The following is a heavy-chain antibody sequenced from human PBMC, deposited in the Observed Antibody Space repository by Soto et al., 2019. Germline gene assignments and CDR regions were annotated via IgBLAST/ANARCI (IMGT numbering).Heavy chain of an antibody. CDR3: VRDDIGLRSDY. J-gene: IGHJ4*02. V-gene: IGHV3-74*01. CDR2: INSDGSST. Sequence: GGSLRLSCAASGFTFSTYWMHWVRQAPGKGLVWVSHINSDGSSTTYADSVKGRFTISRDNAKNTLYLQMNSLRAEDTAVYYCVRDDIGLRSDYSGLGTPVTVSS. CDR1: GFTFSTYW.